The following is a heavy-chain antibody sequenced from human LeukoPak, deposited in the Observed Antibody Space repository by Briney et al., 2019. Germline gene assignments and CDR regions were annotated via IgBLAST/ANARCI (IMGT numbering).Heavy chain of an antibody. CDR3: ASDYYDSSGYYRRAY. Sequence: GASVKVSCKASGYTFTGYYMRWVRQAPGQGLEWMGWINPNSGGTNYAQKFQGRVTMTRDTSISTAYMELSRLRSDDTAVYYCASDYYDSSGYYRRAYWGQGTLVTVSS. V-gene: IGHV1-2*02. CDR2: INPNSGGT. D-gene: IGHD3-22*01. J-gene: IGHJ4*02. CDR1: GYTFTGYY.